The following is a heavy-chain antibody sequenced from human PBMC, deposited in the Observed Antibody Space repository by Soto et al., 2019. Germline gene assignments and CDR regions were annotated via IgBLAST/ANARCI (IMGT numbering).Heavy chain of an antibody. CDR1: GGTFSSYA. J-gene: IGHJ6*02. D-gene: IGHD3-3*01. CDR2: IIPIFGTA. CDR3: ARVPYDFWSGYYYYYGMDV. Sequence: QVQLVQSGAEVKKPGSSVKVSCKASGGTFSSYAISWVRQAPGQGLEWMGGIIPIFGTANYAQKFQGRVTITADESTGTAYMELSSLRFEGTAVYYCARVPYDFWSGYYYYYGMDVWGQGTTVTVSS. V-gene: IGHV1-69*12.